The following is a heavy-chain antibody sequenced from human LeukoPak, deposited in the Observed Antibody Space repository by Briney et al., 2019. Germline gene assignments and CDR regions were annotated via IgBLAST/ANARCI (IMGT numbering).Heavy chain of an antibody. CDR3: ARDSRTGTITDAFDI. CDR1: GGTFSSYA. J-gene: IGHJ3*02. V-gene: IGHV1-69*13. Sequence: ASVKVSCKASGGTFSSYAISWVRQAPGQGLEWMGGIIPIFGTANYAQKFQGRVTITADESTSTAYMELSSLRSEDTAVYYCARDSRTGTITDAFDIWGQGTMVTVSS. D-gene: IGHD1-7*01. CDR2: IIPIFGTA.